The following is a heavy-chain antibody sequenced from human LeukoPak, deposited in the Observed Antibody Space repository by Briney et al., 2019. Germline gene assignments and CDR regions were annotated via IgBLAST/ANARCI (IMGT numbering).Heavy chain of an antibody. Sequence: PSETLSLTCTVSGGSISSSSYYWGWIRQPPGKGLEWIGSIYYSGSTYYNPSLKSRVTISVDTSKNQFSLKLSSVTAADPAVYYCARKLLLAFDYWGQGTLVTVSS. J-gene: IGHJ4*02. D-gene: IGHD3-22*01. CDR3: ARKLLLAFDY. CDR2: IYYSGST. V-gene: IGHV4-39*01. CDR1: GGSISSSSYY.